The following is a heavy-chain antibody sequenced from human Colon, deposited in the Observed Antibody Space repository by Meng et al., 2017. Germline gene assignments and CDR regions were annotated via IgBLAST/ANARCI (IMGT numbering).Heavy chain of an antibody. CDR1: GFSFSPYW. J-gene: IGHJ4*02. D-gene: IGHD3-9*01. Sequence: EVQLEEAGGTLVQPGGPLGLSCAASGFSFSPYWMIWVRQAPGQGLVWVSRISSDGSTTHYADSVKGRFTISRDQSKNTLYLQGSSLRPEDTAVYYCARSGLTWASFHYWGQGTLVTVSS. V-gene: IGHV3-74*01. CDR2: ISSDGSTT. CDR3: ARSGLTWASFHY.